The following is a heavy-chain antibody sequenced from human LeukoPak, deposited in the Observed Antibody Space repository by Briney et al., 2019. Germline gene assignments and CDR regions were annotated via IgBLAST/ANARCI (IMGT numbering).Heavy chain of an antibody. Sequence: ASVKVSCKASGGTFSSYAISRVRQAPGQGLEWMGRIIPILGIANYAQKFQGRVTITADKSTSTAYMELSSLRSEDTAVYYCASVVVPAAPPESWFDPWGHGTLVTVSS. CDR3: ASVVVPAAPPESWFDP. D-gene: IGHD2-2*01. CDR1: GGTFSSYA. CDR2: IIPILGIA. V-gene: IGHV1-69*04. J-gene: IGHJ5*02.